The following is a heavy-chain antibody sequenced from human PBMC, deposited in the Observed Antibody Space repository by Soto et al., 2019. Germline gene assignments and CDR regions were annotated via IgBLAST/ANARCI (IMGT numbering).Heavy chain of an antibody. Sequence: QVQLVESGGGVVQPGRSLRLSCAASGFTFSSYGMHWVRQAPGKGLEWVAVISYDGSNKYYADSVKGRFTISRDNSKNTLYLQMNSLRAEDTAVYYCAKDGDTAMAWYFDYWGQGTLVTVSS. CDR1: GFTFSSYG. D-gene: IGHD5-18*01. V-gene: IGHV3-30*18. CDR2: ISYDGSNK. J-gene: IGHJ4*02. CDR3: AKDGDTAMAWYFDY.